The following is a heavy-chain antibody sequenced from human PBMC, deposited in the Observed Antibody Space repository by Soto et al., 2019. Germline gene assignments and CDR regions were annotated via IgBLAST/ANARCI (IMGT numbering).Heavy chain of an antibody. CDR3: ARGRGQLWAPFDY. Sequence: SVKVSCNASGGTFSSYAISWVRQAPGQGLEWMGGIIPIFGTANYAQKFQGRVTITADESTSTAYMELSSLRSEDTAVYYCARGRGQLWAPFDYWGQGTLVTVSS. D-gene: IGHD5-18*01. CDR2: IIPIFGTA. CDR1: GGTFSSYA. V-gene: IGHV1-69*13. J-gene: IGHJ4*02.